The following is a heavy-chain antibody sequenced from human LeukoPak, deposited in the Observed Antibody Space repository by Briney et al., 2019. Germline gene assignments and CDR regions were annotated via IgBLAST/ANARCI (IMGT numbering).Heavy chain of an antibody. D-gene: IGHD4-17*01. CDR3: AKSVDYGDYGDLDY. Sequence: GGSLRLSCAASGFDFINYAMTWVRQAPGKGLAWVSAIGGSGTSTYYADSVRGRLTVSRDNSKNTVYLQLNSLRADDTAVYYCAKSVDYGDYGDLDYWGQGTLVTVSS. CDR1: GFDFINYA. V-gene: IGHV3-23*01. J-gene: IGHJ4*02. CDR2: IGGSGTST.